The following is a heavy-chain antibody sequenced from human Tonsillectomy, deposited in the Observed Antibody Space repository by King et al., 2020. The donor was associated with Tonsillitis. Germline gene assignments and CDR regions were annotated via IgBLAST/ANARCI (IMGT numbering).Heavy chain of an antibody. D-gene: IGHD4-17*01. CDR1: GYTFTHYY. J-gene: IGHJ6*02. CDR3: ARGPQYGANGLTYHYFGIDV. Sequence: VQLVESGAEVKKPGASVKVSCKASGYTFTHYYVHWVRQAPGQGLEWMGIINPNGGSTSYPEKFQGRVTMTRDTSTSTVYMELSKLTSDDTAMYYCARGPQYGANGLTYHYFGIDVWGPGTTVTVAS. V-gene: IGHV1-46*01. CDR2: INPNGGST.